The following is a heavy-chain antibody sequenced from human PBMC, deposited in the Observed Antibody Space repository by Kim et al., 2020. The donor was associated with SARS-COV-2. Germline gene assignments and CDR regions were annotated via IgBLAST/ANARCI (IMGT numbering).Heavy chain of an antibody. CDR3: VLGQGVIIHDAFDI. V-gene: IGHV1-69*13. D-gene: IGHD3-10*01. Sequence: SVKVSCKASGGTFSSYAISWVRQAPGQGLEWMGGIIPIFGTANYAQKFQGRVTITADESTSTAYMELSSLRSEDTAVYYCVLGQGVIIHDAFDIWGQGTMVTVSS. J-gene: IGHJ3*02. CDR2: IIPIFGTA. CDR1: GGTFSSYA.